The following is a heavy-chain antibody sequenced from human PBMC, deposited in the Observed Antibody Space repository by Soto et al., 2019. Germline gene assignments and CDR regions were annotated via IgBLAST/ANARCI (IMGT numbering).Heavy chain of an antibody. CDR3: ARDRREVGGYYYGMDV. J-gene: IGHJ6*02. CDR1: GGSISSGGYS. V-gene: IGHV4-30-2*01. CDR2: IYHSGST. Sequence: SETLSLTCAVSGGSISSGGYSWSWIRQPPGKGLEWIWYIYHSGSTYYNPSLKSRVTISVDRSKNQFSLKLSSVTAADTAVYYCARDRREVGGYYYGMDVWGQGTTVTVSS.